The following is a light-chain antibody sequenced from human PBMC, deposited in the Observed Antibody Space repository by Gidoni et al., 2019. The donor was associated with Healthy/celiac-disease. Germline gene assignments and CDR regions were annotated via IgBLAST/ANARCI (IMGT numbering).Light chain of an antibody. CDR2: GAS. V-gene: IGKV3-15*01. J-gene: IGKJ3*01. CDR1: QSVSSN. CDR3: QQYNNWLT. Sequence: ELLMTQSPATLSVSPGERATLSCRASQSVSSNLAWYQQKPGQAPRLLIYGASTRATGIPARFSGSGSGTEFTLTISSLQSEDFAVYYCQQYNNWLTFGPGTKVDIK.